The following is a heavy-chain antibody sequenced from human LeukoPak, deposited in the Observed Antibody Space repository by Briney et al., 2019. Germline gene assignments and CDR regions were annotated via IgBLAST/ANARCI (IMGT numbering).Heavy chain of an antibody. V-gene: IGHV1-18*01. CDR3: VRNGYCSSSSCLFDY. D-gene: IGHD2-2*03. Sequence: ASVKVSCKTSGFTFTNYGVSWVRQAPGQGLEWMGWIIASNGYTSYAQKFRDRVTITRDTATSTAYMDLKSLKSDDTALYYCVRNGYCSSSSCLFDYWGQGTLVTVSS. J-gene: IGHJ4*02. CDR1: GFTFTNYG. CDR2: IIASNGYT.